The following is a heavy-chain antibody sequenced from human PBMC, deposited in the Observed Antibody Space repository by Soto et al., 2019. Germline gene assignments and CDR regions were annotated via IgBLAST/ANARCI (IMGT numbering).Heavy chain of an antibody. CDR2: IVNWGHAT. CDR1: ECPSRTYD. J-gene: IGHJ4*02. D-gene: IGHD3-10*01. CDR3: AKVTWSGERC. Sequence: EVQMLESGGDLIQPGGSLRLSCAASECPSRTYDMSWVRQAPGKGLEWVSAIVNWGHATYYADSVRGRFTISKDDSKNTLYLQMNSLKAEDTAVYYCAKVTWSGERCWGRGTLVTVSS. V-gene: IGHV3-23*01.